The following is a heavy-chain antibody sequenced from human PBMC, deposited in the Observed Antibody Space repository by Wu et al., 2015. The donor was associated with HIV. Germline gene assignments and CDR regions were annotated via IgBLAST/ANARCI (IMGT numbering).Heavy chain of an antibody. J-gene: IGHJ6*03. V-gene: IGHV1-69-2*01. CDR1: GNTFIDYY. CDR3: ARVVVIMDWVDDNYYYYMDV. D-gene: IGHD3-22*01. CDR2: VDPENDGT. Sequence: EVQLVQSGAEVKKPGATVRISCKVFGNTFIDYYIHWVQQAPGKGLEWMGLVDPENDGTIYGEKFQGRVTISADTSTGTSYMELSSLRSEDTALYYCARVVVIMDWVDDNYYYYMDVVGQRGPGHRLL.